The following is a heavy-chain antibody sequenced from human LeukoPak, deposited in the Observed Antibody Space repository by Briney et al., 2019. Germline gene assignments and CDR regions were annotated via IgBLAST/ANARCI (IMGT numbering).Heavy chain of an antibody. J-gene: IGHJ6*02. V-gene: IGHV3-23*01. CDR3: AKDRDIILMGRGMDV. D-gene: IGHD3-10*01. CDR1: GFTFTSYA. CDR2: IGALGGST. Sequence: GGSLRLSCAASGFTFTSYAMTWVRQAPGKGLEWVSTIGALGGSTDYAGSVKGRFTISRDNSKNTLYLQMNNLRAEDTAVYYCAKDRDIILMGRGMDVWGQGTTVTVFS.